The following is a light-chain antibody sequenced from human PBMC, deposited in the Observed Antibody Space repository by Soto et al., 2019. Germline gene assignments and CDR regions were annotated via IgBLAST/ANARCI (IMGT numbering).Light chain of an antibody. CDR1: ESVSSW. J-gene: IGKJ1*01. V-gene: IGKV1-5*03. CDR2: EAS. Sequence: DIQMTQSPSTLSASVGDRVTITCRASESVSSWLAWYQQKPGKAPKLLISEASNLKSGAPSTFSGSGSGTEFTLTISSLQPDDFATFYCQQYDSYPWTFGQGTKVEIK. CDR3: QQYDSYPWT.